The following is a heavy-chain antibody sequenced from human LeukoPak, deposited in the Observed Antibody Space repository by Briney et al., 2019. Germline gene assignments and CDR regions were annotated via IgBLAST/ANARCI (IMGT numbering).Heavy chain of an antibody. Sequence: SETLSLTCTVSGGSISSYYWSWIRQPAGKGLEWIGRIYISGSTNYNPSLKSRVTMSVDTSKNQFSLKLSSVTAADTAVYYCARSYDSSGYYYFDYWGQGTLVTVSS. CDR1: GGSISSYY. V-gene: IGHV4-4*07. CDR2: IYISGST. D-gene: IGHD3-22*01. J-gene: IGHJ4*02. CDR3: ARSYDSSGYYYFDY.